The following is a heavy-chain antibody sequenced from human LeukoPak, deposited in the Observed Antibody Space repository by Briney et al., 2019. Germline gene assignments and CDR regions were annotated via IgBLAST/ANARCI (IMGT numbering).Heavy chain of an antibody. CDR3: ARGKRSASSSWYRLYYYYMDV. Sequence: ASVKVSCKASGYTFTSYDINWVRQATGQGLEWMGWMNPNSGNTGYAQKFQGRVTITRNTSISTAYMELSSLRSEDTAVYYCARGKRSASSSWYRLYYYYMDVWGKGTTVTVSS. D-gene: IGHD6-13*01. V-gene: IGHV1-8*03. CDR1: GYTFTSYD. CDR2: MNPNSGNT. J-gene: IGHJ6*03.